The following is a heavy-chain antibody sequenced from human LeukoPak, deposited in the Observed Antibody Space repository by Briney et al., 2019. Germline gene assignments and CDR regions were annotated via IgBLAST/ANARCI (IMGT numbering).Heavy chain of an antibody. CDR1: GGSISRYY. D-gene: IGHD2-2*01. V-gene: IGHV4-59*08. CDR3: ASMRYCSSTSCYASFDY. CDR2: IYYSGST. J-gene: IGHJ4*02. Sequence: SETLSLTCTVSGGSISRYYWSWIRQPPGKGLEWIGYIYYSGSTNYNPSLKSRVTISVDTSKNQFSLKLSSVTAADTAVYYCASMRYCSSTSCYASFDYWGQGTLVTVSS.